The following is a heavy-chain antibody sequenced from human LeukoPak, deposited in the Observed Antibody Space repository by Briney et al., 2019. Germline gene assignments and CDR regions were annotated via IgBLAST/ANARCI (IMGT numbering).Heavy chain of an antibody. V-gene: IGHV3-30-3*01. J-gene: IGHJ3*02. CDR1: GFTFSDYA. D-gene: IGHD4-17*01. CDR3: ARDRISTGLGPAFDI. CDR2: ISYDGTNK. Sequence: PGGSLRLPCAASGFTFSDYAMHWVRQAPGKGLEWVALISYDGTNKYYADSVKGRFTISRDNAKNSLYLQMNSLRAEDTAVYYCARDRISTGLGPAFDIWGQGTMVTVSS.